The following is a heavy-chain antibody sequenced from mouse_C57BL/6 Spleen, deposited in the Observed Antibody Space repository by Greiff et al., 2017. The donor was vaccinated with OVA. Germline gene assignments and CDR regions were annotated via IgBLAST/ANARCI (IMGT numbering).Heavy chain of an antibody. CDR2: IDPSDSYT. V-gene: IGHV1-50*01. Sequence: QVQLQQPGAELVKPGASVKLSCKASGYTFTSYWMQWVKQRPGQGLEWIGEIDPSDSYTNYNQKFKGKATLTVDTSSSTAYMQLSSLTSEASAVYYCAITGTGYYAMDYWGQGTSVTVSS. J-gene: IGHJ4*01. CDR3: AITGTGYYAMDY. CDR1: GYTFTSYW. D-gene: IGHD4-1*01.